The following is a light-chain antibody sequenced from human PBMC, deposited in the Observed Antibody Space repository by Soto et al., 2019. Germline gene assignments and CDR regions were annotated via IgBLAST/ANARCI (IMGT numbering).Light chain of an antibody. CDR3: QQYNNWPRT. Sequence: EIVLTQSPGTLSLSPGERATLSCTASQSVTSSCLAWYQRKPGQAPRLLIHTTSIRATDIPDRFSGSGSGTDFTLTISSLQSEDSAVYFCQQYNNWPRTFGQGTKVEIK. CDR2: TTS. J-gene: IGKJ1*01. V-gene: IGKV3-20*01. CDR1: QSVTSSC.